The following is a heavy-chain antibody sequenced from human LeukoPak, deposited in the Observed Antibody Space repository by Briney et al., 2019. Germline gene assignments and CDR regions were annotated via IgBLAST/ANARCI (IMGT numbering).Heavy chain of an antibody. CDR2: IIPIFGTA. Sequence: SVKVSCKASGGTFSSYAISWVRQAPGQGLEWMGRIIPIFGTANYAQKFQGRVTITADKSTSTAYMELSSLRSEDTAVYYCAREIGDCGGDCYLGAFDIWGQGTMVTVSS. D-gene: IGHD2-21*01. CDR1: GGTFSSYA. J-gene: IGHJ3*02. CDR3: AREIGDCGGDCYLGAFDI. V-gene: IGHV1-69*06.